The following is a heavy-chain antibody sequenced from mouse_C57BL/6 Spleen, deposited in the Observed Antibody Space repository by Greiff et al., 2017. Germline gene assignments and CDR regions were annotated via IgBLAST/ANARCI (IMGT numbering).Heavy chain of an antibody. D-gene: IGHD2-4*01. CDR3: ARRTMIARYFDV. CDR2: IYPGDGDT. J-gene: IGHJ1*03. Sequence: VQLQQSGAELVKPGASVKISCKASGYAFSSYWMNWVKQRPGKGLEWIGQIYPGDGDTNYNGKFKGKATLTADKSSSTAYMQLSSLTSEASAVYFCARRTMIARYFDVWGTGTPVTVSS. V-gene: IGHV1-80*01. CDR1: GYAFSSYW.